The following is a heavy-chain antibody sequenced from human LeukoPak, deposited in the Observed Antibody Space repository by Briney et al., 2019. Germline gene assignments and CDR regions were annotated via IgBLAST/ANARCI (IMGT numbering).Heavy chain of an antibody. Sequence: SVKVSCKASGGTFSSYAISWVRQAPGQGLEWMGGIIPIFGTAYYAQKFQGRVTITADESTSTAYMELSSLRSEDTAVYYCARTYYYDSSGYDNWFDPWGQGTLVTVSS. J-gene: IGHJ5*02. CDR2: IIPIFGTA. CDR1: GGTFSSYA. D-gene: IGHD3-22*01. V-gene: IGHV1-69*01. CDR3: ARTYYYDSSGYDNWFDP.